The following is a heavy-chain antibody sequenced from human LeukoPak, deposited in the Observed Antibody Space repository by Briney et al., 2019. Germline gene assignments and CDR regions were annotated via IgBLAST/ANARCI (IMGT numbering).Heavy chain of an antibody. CDR3: HVSEEGPLDY. CDR1: GFTFSSYW. Sequence: PGGSLRLSCVASGFTFSSYWMHWVRQDPRKGLVWVSRINGDGRNINYADSVRGRFTISRDNAKNSLYLQMNSLRTEDTAVYYCHVSEEGPLDYWGQGTLVTVSS. J-gene: IGHJ4*02. CDR2: INGDGRNI. D-gene: IGHD5/OR15-5a*01. V-gene: IGHV3-74*01.